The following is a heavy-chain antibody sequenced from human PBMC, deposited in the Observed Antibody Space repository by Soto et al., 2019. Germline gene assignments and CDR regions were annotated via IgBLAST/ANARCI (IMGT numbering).Heavy chain of an antibody. CDR3: ARRPRLTAALDY. V-gene: IGHV5-51*01. CDR1: GDSFTSYW. CDR2: IYPGDSDT. D-gene: IGHD6-13*01. J-gene: IGHJ4*01. Sequence: GESLKISCKGSGDSFTSYWIGWVRQMPGKGLEWMGIIYPGDSDTRYSPSFQGQVTISVDKSINTAYLQWSSLKASDTAMYYCARRPRLTAALDYWGQGTLVTVSS.